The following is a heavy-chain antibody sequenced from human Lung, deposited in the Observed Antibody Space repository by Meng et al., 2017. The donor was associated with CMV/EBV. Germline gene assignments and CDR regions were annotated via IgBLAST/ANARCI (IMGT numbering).Heavy chain of an antibody. CDR1: GYTXTTYD. CDR2: MNPNSGNT. D-gene: IGHD2-2*01. J-gene: IGHJ6*02. Sequence: ASXXVSXKASGYTXTTYDINWVRQATGQGLEWMGWMNPNSGNTGYAQKFQGRVTLTRVTSISTAYMGLSSLTSDDTAVYYCARTRIEVEPDGRKIKYYNYGRDVXGQGXTVTVSS. V-gene: IGHV1-8*01. CDR3: ARTRIEVEPDGRKIKYYNYGRDV.